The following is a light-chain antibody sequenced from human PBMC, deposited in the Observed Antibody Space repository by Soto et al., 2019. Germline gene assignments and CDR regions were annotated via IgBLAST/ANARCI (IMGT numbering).Light chain of an antibody. Sequence: EIVLTQSPGTLSLSPGERATLSCRASQSVSSSYLAWYQQKPGQAPRLLIYGASSRATGIPDRFSGSGSGPDFPITISRLEPEDFAVYYCQQYGSSPWTFGQGTRLEIK. CDR1: QSVSSSY. V-gene: IGKV3-20*01. CDR3: QQYGSSPWT. CDR2: GAS. J-gene: IGKJ5*01.